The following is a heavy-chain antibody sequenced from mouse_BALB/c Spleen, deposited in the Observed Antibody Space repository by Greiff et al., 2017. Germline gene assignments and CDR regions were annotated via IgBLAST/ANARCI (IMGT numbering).Heavy chain of an antibody. D-gene: IGHD1-2*01. Sequence: VQLQQSGAELVRPGALVKLSCKASGFNIKDYYMHWVKQRPEQGLEWIGWIDPENGNTIYDPKFQGKASITADTSSNTAYLQLSSLTSEDTAVYYCARDGPFAYWGQGTLVTVSA. CDR3: ARDGPFAY. CDR1: GFNIKDYY. V-gene: IGHV14-1*02. CDR2: IDPENGNT. J-gene: IGHJ3*01.